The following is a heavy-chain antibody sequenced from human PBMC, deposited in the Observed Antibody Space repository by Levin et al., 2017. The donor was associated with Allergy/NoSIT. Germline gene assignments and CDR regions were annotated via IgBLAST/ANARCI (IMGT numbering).Heavy chain of an antibody. CDR2: IYSGGST. Sequence: GGSLRLSCAASGFTVSSNYMSWVRQAPGKGLEWVSVIYSGGSTYYADSVKGRFTISRDNSKNTLYLQMNSLRAEDTAVYYCARGTLNYGDYVPQSPADYWGQGTLVTVAS. D-gene: IGHD4-17*01. J-gene: IGHJ4*02. V-gene: IGHV3-53*01. CDR3: ARGTLNYGDYVPQSPADY. CDR1: GFTVSSNY.